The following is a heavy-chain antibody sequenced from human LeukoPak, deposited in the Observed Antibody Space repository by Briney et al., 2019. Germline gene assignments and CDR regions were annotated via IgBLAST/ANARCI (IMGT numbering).Heavy chain of an antibody. J-gene: IGHJ4*02. CDR2: INHSGSA. CDR1: GGPFSGYY. V-gene: IGHV4-34*01. D-gene: IGHD3-22*01. CDR3: ARARGDYYDSSGYYSAFDY. Sequence: PSETLSLTCAVYGGPFSGYYWSWICQPPGKGLEWIGEINHSGSANYNPSLKSRVTISVDMSKNQFSLKLNSVTAADTAVYYCARARGDYYDSSGYYSAFDYWGQGTLVTVSS.